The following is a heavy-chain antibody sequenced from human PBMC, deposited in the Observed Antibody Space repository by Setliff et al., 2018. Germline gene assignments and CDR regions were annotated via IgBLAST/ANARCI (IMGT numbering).Heavy chain of an antibody. J-gene: IGHJ5*02. CDR2: ISVYSGNT. CDR1: GYTFSHSG. Sequence: ASVKVSCKASGYTFSHSGITWVRQAPGQGLEWMGWISVYSGNTNYAQKLQGRVTMTTDASTNTAYMELRGLTSDDTAVYYCARLVRYCTTTSCQRTSGDDLWGQGTLVTVSS. D-gene: IGHD2-2*01. CDR3: ARLVRYCTTTSCQRTSGDDL. V-gene: IGHV1-18*01.